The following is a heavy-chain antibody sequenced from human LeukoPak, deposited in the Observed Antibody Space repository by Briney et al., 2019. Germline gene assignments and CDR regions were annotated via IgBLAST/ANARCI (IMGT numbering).Heavy chain of an antibody. Sequence: GGSLRLSCAASGFTFSNYWMSWVRQAPGKGLEWVANINQDESEKYYVDSVKGRFTISRDNAKNSLYLQMNSLRAEDTAVYYCARAPAAGGELLFDYWGQGTLVTVSS. V-gene: IGHV3-7*05. CDR3: ARAPAAGGELLFDY. CDR2: INQDESEK. J-gene: IGHJ4*02. CDR1: GFTFSNYW. D-gene: IGHD6-13*01.